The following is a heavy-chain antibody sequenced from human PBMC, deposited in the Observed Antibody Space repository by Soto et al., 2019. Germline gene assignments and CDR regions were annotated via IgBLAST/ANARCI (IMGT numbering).Heavy chain of an antibody. CDR1: GFTFSSYA. Sequence: GGSLRLSCAASGFTFSSYAMSWVRQAPGKGLEWVSAISGSGGSTYYADSVKGRFTISRDNSKNTLYLQMNSLRAEDTAVYYCAKDSPGGYCSGGSCFYFDYWGQGTLVTV. CDR2: ISGSGGST. CDR3: AKDSPGGYCSGGSCFYFDY. D-gene: IGHD2-15*01. J-gene: IGHJ4*02. V-gene: IGHV3-23*01.